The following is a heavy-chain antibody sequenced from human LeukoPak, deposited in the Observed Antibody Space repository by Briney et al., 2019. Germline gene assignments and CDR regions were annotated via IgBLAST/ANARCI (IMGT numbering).Heavy chain of an antibody. V-gene: IGHV3-30-3*01. J-gene: IGHJ5*02. CDR2: ISYDGSNK. CDR3: AKDGIVGNWFDP. CDR1: GFTFSSYA. Sequence: GRSLRLSCAASGFTFSSYAMHWVRQAPGKGLEWVAVISYDGSNKYYADSVKGRFTISRDNSKNTLYLQMNSLRAEDTAVYYCAKDGIVGNWFDPWGQGTLVTVSS. D-gene: IGHD2-15*01.